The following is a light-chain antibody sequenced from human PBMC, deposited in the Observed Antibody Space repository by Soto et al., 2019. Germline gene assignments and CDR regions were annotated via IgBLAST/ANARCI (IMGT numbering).Light chain of an antibody. V-gene: IGKV1-39*01. CDR1: QSISSY. CDR2: AAS. CDR3: QQSYSSPFT. J-gene: IGKJ3*01. Sequence: DIQMTQSPSSLSASVGDRVTITCRASQSISSYLNWYQQKPGKAPNLLIYAASSLQSGAPSKFSGSGSGTDFTRTISSLQPEDFATYYCQQSYSSPFTFGPGTKVDIK.